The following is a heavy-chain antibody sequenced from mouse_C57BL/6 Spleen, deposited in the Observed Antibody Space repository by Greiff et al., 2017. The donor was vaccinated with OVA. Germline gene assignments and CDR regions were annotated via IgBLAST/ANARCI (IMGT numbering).Heavy chain of an antibody. J-gene: IGHJ2*01. D-gene: IGHD2-3*01. CDR1: GYTFTSYS. CDR3: ARKGLLPDY. CDR2: ITPSSGYT. V-gene: IGHV1-4*01. Sequence: QVQLKQSGAELARPGASVKMSCKASGYTFTSYSMPWVKQRPGQGLEWIGYITPSSGYTKYNQKFKDKATLTADKSSSTAYMQLSSLTSEDAAVYYCARKGLLPDYWGQGTTLTVSS.